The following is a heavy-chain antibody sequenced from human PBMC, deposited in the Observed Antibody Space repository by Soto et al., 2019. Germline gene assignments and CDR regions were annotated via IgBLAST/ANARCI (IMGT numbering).Heavy chain of an antibody. J-gene: IGHJ6*02. CDR2: ISGSGGST. V-gene: IGHV3-23*01. Sequence: PGGSLILSCAASGFTFSSYAMSWVRQAPGKGLEWVSAISGSGGSTYYADSVKGRFTISRDNSKNTLYLQMNSLRAEDTAVYYCAKVVGFLSPLAGMDVWGQGTTVTVSS. CDR1: GFTFSSYA. CDR3: AKVVGFLSPLAGMDV. D-gene: IGHD3-3*01.